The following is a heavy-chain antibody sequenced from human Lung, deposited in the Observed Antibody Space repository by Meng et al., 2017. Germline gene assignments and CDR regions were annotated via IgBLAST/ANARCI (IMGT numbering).Heavy chain of an antibody. D-gene: IGHD3-10*01. CDR2: LGAHDGDT. CDR1: DYTFTGYG. CDR3: ARGTPGRSYSDY. J-gene: IGHJ4*02. Sequence: QVQPVQSGPEVKKPGASVNVSCKASDYTFTGYGVSWVRQAPGQGLEWMAWLGAHDGDTSHAPKFQGRVTVSADRPTATAYMELRSLRSDDTAVYYCARGTPGRSYSDYWGQGTLVTVSS. V-gene: IGHV1-18*01.